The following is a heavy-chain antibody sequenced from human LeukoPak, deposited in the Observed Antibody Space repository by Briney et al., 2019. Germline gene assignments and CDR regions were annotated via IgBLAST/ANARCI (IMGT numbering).Heavy chain of an antibody. Sequence: GRSLRLSCPASGFAFSTYDMNCVRQAPGNGLEWVSYISGGSTHMYYTDSVKGRFTISRDNAKNSLDLQMESLSAEDRAVYYCARESGIMVGDYYYYYMDVWGIGTTVTVSS. CDR3: ARESGIMVGDYYYYYMDV. J-gene: IGHJ6*03. CDR2: ISGGSTHM. D-gene: IGHD1-26*01. CDR1: GFAFSTYD. V-gene: IGHV3-21*01.